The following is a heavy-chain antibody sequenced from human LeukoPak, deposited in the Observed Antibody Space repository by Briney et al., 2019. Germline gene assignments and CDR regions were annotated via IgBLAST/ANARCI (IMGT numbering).Heavy chain of an antibody. J-gene: IGHJ3*02. CDR1: GYTFTSYY. D-gene: IGHD6-13*01. Sequence: ASVKVSCKASGYTFTSYYMHWVRQAPGQGLEWMGIINPSGGSTSYAQKFQGRVTTTRGTSTSTVYMELSSLRSEDTAVYCCARAMGSASSSWYVIVVDDAFDIWGQGTMVTVSS. CDR2: INPSGGST. V-gene: IGHV1-46*01. CDR3: ARAMGSASSSWYVIVVDDAFDI.